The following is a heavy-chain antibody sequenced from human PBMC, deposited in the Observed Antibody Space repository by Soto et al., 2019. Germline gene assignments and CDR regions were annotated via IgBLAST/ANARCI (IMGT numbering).Heavy chain of an antibody. CDR3: ARSIVLIEYARIGHIDY. V-gene: IGHV1-3*01. Sequence: VSVKFSCKGSGYTFTRYALHWVRQAPGQRLEWMGWINAANGDTKYSQKFQGRVAITRDTSASTAYMELSSLRSEDTAVYYCARSIVLIEYARIGHIDYWGQGTLVTVSS. D-gene: IGHD2-8*01. CDR2: INAANGDT. J-gene: IGHJ4*02. CDR1: GYTFTRYA.